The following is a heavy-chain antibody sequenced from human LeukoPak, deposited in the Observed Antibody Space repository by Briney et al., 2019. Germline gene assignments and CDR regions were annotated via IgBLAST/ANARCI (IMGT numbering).Heavy chain of an antibody. Sequence: GGSLRLSCAASGFTFSSYGMSWARQAPGKGLEWVSAISGSGGSTYYADSVKGRFTISRDNSKNTLYLQMNSLRAEDTAVYYCAKRGSGSYLYFDYWGQGTLVTVSS. J-gene: IGHJ4*02. D-gene: IGHD3-10*01. V-gene: IGHV3-23*01. CDR3: AKRGSGSYLYFDY. CDR1: GFTFSSYG. CDR2: ISGSGGST.